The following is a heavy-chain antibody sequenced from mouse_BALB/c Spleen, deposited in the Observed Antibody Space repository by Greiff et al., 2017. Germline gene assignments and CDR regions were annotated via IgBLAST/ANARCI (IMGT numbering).Heavy chain of an antibody. D-gene: IGHD3-1*01. Sequence: QVQLQQSGAELVRPGTSVKISCKASGYTFTNYWLGWVKQRPGHGLEWIGDIYPGGGYTNYNEKFKGKATLTADTSSSTAYMQLSSLTSEDSAVYVCSRCGRLGPVYAMDYWGQGTSVTVSS. CDR2: IYPGGGYT. V-gene: IGHV1-63*02. CDR3: SRCGRLGPVYAMDY. CDR1: GYTFTNYW. J-gene: IGHJ4*01.